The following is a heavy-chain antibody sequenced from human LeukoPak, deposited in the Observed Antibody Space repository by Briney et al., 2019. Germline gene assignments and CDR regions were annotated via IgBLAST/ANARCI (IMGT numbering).Heavy chain of an antibody. CDR3: ATSGYYGSGSYFFDY. D-gene: IGHD3-10*01. Sequence: GASVKVSCKASGGTFSSYAISWVRQAPGQGLEWMGGIIPIFGTANYAQKFQGRVTITADESTSTAYMELSSLRSEDTAVYYCATSGYYGSGSYFFDYWGQGTLVTVSS. V-gene: IGHV1-69*13. CDR2: IIPIFGTA. J-gene: IGHJ4*02. CDR1: GGTFSSYA.